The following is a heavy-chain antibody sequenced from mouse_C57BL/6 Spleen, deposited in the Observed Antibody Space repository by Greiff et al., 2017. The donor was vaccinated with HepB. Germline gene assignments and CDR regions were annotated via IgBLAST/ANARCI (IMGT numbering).Heavy chain of an antibody. CDR2: ISSGGSYT. CDR3: ARDYYGSSYEFAY. D-gene: IGHD1-1*01. Sequence: DVQLVESGGDLVKPGGSLKLSCAASGFTFSSYGMSWVRQTPDKRLEWVATISSGGSYTYYPDSVKGRFTISRDNAKNTLYLQMSSLKSEDTAMYYCARDYYGSSYEFAYWGQGTLVTVSA. V-gene: IGHV5-6*01. J-gene: IGHJ3*01. CDR1: GFTFSSYG.